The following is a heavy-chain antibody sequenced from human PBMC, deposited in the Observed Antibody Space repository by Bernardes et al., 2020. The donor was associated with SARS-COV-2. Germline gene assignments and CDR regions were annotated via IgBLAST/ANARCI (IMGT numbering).Heavy chain of an antibody. D-gene: IGHD3-10*01. V-gene: IGHV1-18*01. CDR1: GYTFTSYG. J-gene: IGHJ6*02. CDR3: ARDRTGSSPSHYYYYGMDV. Sequence: ASVKVSCKASGYTFTSYGINWVRQAPGQGLEWMGWITAYNGYTNYAQKLQGRVTMTTDTSTSTAYMELRSLRSDDTAVYYCARDRTGSSPSHYYYYGMDVWGQGNTVTVS. CDR2: ITAYNGYT.